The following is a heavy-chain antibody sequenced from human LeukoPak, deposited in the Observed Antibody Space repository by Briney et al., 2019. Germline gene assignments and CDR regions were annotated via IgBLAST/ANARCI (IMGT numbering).Heavy chain of an antibody. J-gene: IGHJ6*02. D-gene: IGHD3-10*01. V-gene: IGHV1-18*01. CDR2: NSGYNGDT. CDR3: ARDPTVRGAHYGMDV. CDR1: GYTFSNYG. Sequence: GASVKVSCKASGYTFSNYGFTWVRLAPGQGPEWMGWNSGYNGDTYCAQKFQGRVTMTTDTSTSTAYMELRSLRSDDTAVYYCARDPTVRGAHYGMDVWGQGTTVTVSS.